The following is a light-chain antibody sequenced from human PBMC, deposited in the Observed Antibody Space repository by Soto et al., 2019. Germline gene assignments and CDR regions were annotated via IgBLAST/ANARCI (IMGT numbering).Light chain of an antibody. CDR1: QSISTW. CDR2: KAS. Sequence: DIQMTQSPSTLSASVGDRVIITCRASQSISTWLAWYQQKPGKAPKLLIYKASSLESGVPSRFSGSGSGTEFTLTISSLQPDDFANYYCQQYNSYSLFGPWTKVDIK. CDR3: QQYNSYSL. J-gene: IGKJ3*01. V-gene: IGKV1-5*03.